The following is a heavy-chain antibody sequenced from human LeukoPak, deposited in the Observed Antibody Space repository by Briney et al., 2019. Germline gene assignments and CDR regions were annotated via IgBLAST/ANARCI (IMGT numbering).Heavy chain of an antibody. V-gene: IGHV3-23*01. Sequence: GGSLRLSCAASGYNFNNFAMRWVRQAPGKGLEWLSAMTGPADTTYYAESVKGRFTISRDYSKSMVFLQMNSLRVKDTAIYYCAKGAEIDHWGQGTLVTVSS. CDR2: MTGPADTT. J-gene: IGHJ4*02. CDR3: AKGAEIDH. CDR1: GYNFNNFA.